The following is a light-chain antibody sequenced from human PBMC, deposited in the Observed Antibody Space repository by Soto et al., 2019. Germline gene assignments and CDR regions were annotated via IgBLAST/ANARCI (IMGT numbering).Light chain of an antibody. V-gene: IGLV2-11*01. J-gene: IGLJ2*01. CDR3: CSYAGSYTLV. CDR1: SSDVRGYNY. CDR2: DVS. Sequence: QSALTQPRSVSGSPGQSVTISCTGTSSDVRGYNYVSWYQQHPGKAPKLMIYDVSKRPSGVPDRFSGSKSGNTASLTISGIQAEDEADYYCCSYAGSYTLVFGGGTKLTVL.